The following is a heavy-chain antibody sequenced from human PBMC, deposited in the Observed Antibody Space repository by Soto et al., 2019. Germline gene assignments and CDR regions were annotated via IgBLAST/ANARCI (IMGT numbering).Heavy chain of an antibody. CDR2: INGDGSGT. J-gene: IGHJ4*02. CDR1: GFTFSGSW. Sequence: EVQLVESGGGLVQPGGSLRLSCAASGFTFSGSWMHWVRQAPGKGLVWVSRINGDGSGTIHADFVKGRFTISRDDAKNTLFLQMNGLRAEDTAVYDCARWICGSGTANDYWGQGTLVTVFS. CDR3: ARWICGSGTANDY. V-gene: IGHV3-74*01. D-gene: IGHD3-10*01.